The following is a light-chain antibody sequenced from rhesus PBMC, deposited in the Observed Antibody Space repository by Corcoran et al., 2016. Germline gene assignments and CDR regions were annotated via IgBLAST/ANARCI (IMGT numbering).Light chain of an antibody. V-gene: IGKV1-32*01. Sequence: DIQMTQSPSSLSTSVGDRVTITCRASQGIRSSLNWYQQKPGKAPKLLIYLVNRLESGVPSRFSGSGSGTEFTLTISSLQPDDFATYYCQQSHSLPFTFGPGTKLDIK. CDR3: QQSHSLPFT. J-gene: IGKJ3*01. CDR1: QGIRSS. CDR2: LVN.